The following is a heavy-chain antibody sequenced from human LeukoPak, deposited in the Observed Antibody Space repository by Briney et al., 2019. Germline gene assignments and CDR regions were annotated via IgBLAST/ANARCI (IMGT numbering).Heavy chain of an antibody. Sequence: GGSLRLSCAASGFTFSSYAMSWVRQAPGKGLEWVSAISGSGGSTYYADSVKGRFTISRDNSRNTLYLQMNSLRAEDTAVYYCAKLSQQWLVFDAFDIWGQGTMVTVSS. CDR3: AKLSQQWLVFDAFDI. CDR1: GFTFSSYA. V-gene: IGHV3-23*01. CDR2: ISGSGGST. J-gene: IGHJ3*02. D-gene: IGHD6-19*01.